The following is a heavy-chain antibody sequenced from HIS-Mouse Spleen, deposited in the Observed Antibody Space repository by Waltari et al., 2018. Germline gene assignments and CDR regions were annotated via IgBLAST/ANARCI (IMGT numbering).Heavy chain of an antibody. V-gene: IGHV3-74*01. Sequence: EVQLVESGGGLVQPGGSLRLSCAASGFTFSSYWMHWVRQAPGKGLVGVSRINSDGSSTRYADSVKGRFTISRDNAKNTLYLQMNSLRAEDTAVYYCARDLGYSSSSEVWFDPWGQGTLVTVSS. CDR3: ARDLGYSSSSEVWFDP. CDR1: GFTFSSYW. CDR2: INSDGSST. J-gene: IGHJ5*02. D-gene: IGHD6-6*01.